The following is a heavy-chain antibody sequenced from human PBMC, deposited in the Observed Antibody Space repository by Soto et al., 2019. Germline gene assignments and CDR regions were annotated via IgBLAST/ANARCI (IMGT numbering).Heavy chain of an antibody. CDR3: TRHVGRGEAGTCYN. D-gene: IGHD1-1*01. V-gene: IGHV1-69*13. CDR1: GGTFSSYA. J-gene: IGHJ4*02. Sequence: SVKVSCKASGGTFSSYAISWVRQAPGQGLEWMGGIIPIFGTANYAQKFQGRVTITADESTSTAYMELSSLRSEDTAVYYCTRHVGRGEAGTCYNWGQGTLVTVSS. CDR2: IIPIFGTA.